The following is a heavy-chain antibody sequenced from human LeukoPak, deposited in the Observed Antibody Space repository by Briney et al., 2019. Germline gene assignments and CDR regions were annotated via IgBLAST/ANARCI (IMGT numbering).Heavy chain of an antibody. D-gene: IGHD6-13*01. Sequence: KPSETLSLTCTVSGGSISSGGYYWSWIRQHPGKGLEWIGYIYYSGSTYYNPSLKSRVTISVDTSKNQFSLKLSSVTAADTAVYXXAREAAAAGTGAFDIWGQGTMVTVSS. V-gene: IGHV4-31*03. CDR1: GGSISSGGYY. J-gene: IGHJ3*02. CDR3: AREAAAAGTGAFDI. CDR2: IYYSGST.